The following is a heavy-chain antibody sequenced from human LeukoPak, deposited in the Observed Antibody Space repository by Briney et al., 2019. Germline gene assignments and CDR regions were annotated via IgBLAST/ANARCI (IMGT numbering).Heavy chain of an antibody. CDR3: AKTGLSSGYYSRLSAFDI. CDR1: GFTFSSYA. D-gene: IGHD3-22*01. V-gene: IGHV3-23*01. CDR2: ISGRDGST. Sequence: PGGSLRLSCAASGFTFSSYAMSWVRQAPGKGLEWVSSISGRDGSTYYADSVKGRLTISRDNSKNTLYLQMNSLRAEDTAVYYCAKTGLSSGYYSRLSAFDIWGQGTMVTVSS. J-gene: IGHJ3*02.